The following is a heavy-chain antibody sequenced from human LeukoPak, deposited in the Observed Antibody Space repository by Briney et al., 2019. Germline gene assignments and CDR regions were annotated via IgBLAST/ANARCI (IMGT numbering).Heavy chain of an antibody. D-gene: IGHD4-23*01. CDR3: ARVDFGNSVDWFDP. CDR1: GYIFIIYG. V-gene: IGHV1-18*01. J-gene: IGHJ5*02. Sequence: ASVKVSCKASGYIFIIYGISWVRQAPGQGLEWMGWISAYNGNTNYAQKFQGRVTMTTDTSTSTAYMELRSLRSDDTAVYYCARVDFGNSVDWFDPWGQGTLVTVSS. CDR2: ISAYNGNT.